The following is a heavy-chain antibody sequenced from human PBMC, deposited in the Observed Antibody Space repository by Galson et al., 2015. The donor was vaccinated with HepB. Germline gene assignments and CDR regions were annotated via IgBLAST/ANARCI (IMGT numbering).Heavy chain of an antibody. CDR2: IVPIFGSA. J-gene: IGHJ3*01. CDR3: ARAMTTVTTYAYDL. CDR1: EDTFISYA. D-gene: IGHD4-17*01. V-gene: IGHV1-69*13. Sequence: SVKVSCKASEDTFISYAISWVRQVPGQGFEYVGGIVPIFGSANYDQKFQGRVTITADDSTKTAYMEVNSLGSDDTAVYYCARAMTTVTTYAYDLWGQGTMVTVSS.